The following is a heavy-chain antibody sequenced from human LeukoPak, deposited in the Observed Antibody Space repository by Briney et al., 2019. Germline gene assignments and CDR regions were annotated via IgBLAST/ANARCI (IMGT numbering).Heavy chain of an antibody. D-gene: IGHD3-10*01. J-gene: IGHJ3*02. CDR3: AKSNGYGLVDI. Sequence: SGTLSLTCAVYGGSFSGYYWSWIRQPPGKGLEWIGEINHSGSTNYNPSLKSRVTISVDTSENQFSLKLSSVTAADTAVYYCAKSNGYGLVDIWGQGTMVTVSS. CDR2: INHSGST. CDR1: GGSFSGYY. V-gene: IGHV4-34*01.